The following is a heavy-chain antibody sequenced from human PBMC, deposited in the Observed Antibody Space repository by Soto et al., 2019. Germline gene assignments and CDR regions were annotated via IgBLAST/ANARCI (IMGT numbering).Heavy chain of an antibody. V-gene: IGHV3-30*03. D-gene: IGHD3-9*01. J-gene: IGHJ6*02. CDR3: GRVVKDILTGYYYYYGMDV. Sequence: GSLRLSCAASGFTFSSYGMHWVRQAPGKGLEWVAVISYDGSNKYYADSVKGRFTISRDNSKNTLCLQMNSLRAEDTAVYYCGRVVKDILTGYYYYYGMDVGGQGTTVTVSS. CDR2: ISYDGSNK. CDR1: GFTFSSYG.